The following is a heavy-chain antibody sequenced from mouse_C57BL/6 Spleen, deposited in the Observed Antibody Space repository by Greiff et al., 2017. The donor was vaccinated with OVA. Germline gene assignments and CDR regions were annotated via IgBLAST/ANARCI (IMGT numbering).Heavy chain of an antibody. CDR1: GYTFTSYW. CDR3: VRYGNYVCDY. Sequence: QVQLQQPGAELVRPGSSVKLSCKASGYTFTSYWMHWVKQRPIQGLEWIGNIDPSDSETHYNQKFKDKATLTVDKSSSTAYMQLSSLTSEDSAVYYCVRYGNYVCDYWGQGTTLTVSS. CDR2: IDPSDSET. J-gene: IGHJ2*01. V-gene: IGHV1-52*01. D-gene: IGHD2-1*01.